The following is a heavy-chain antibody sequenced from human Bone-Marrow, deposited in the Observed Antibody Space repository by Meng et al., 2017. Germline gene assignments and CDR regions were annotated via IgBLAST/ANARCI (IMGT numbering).Heavy chain of an antibody. CDR2: IYHSGST. J-gene: IGHJ5*02. V-gene: IGHV4-4*02. CDR1: GGSISSPNW. CDR3: ARVIYRPSGHNYFDP. Sequence: VQLQGSGPGLVKPSGTLSLTCAVSGGSISSPNWWSWVRQPPGRGLEWIGEIYHSGSTTYNPSLLSRVTISVDKSKNQFSLKLSSVTAADTAIYYCARVIYRPSGHNYFDPWGQGTLVTVSS. D-gene: IGHD1-26*01.